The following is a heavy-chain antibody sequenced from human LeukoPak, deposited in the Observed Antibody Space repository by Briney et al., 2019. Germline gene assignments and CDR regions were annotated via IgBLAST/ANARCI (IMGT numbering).Heavy chain of an antibody. CDR1: GGSVSSGSYQ. D-gene: IGHD6-19*01. CDR2: IFYSGST. CDR3: ARQGGAVAGRAVDY. J-gene: IGHJ4*02. V-gene: IGHV4-61*01. Sequence: PSDTLSLTCTVSGGSVSSGSYQWSWIWPPPGKGLEWIGYIFYSGSTNYNPSLKSRATISKDTSRNQFSLQLSSVTAADTAVYYCARQGGAVAGRAVDYWGQGTLVTVSS.